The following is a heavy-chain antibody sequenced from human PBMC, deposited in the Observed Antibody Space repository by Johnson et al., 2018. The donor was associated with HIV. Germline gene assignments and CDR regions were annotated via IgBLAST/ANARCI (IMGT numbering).Heavy chain of an antibody. V-gene: IGHV3-66*01. Sequence: VQLVESGGGLVQRGGSLRFSCAASGFTFDDYAMNWVRQAPGKGLEWVSVIYSGGSTYYVDSVKGRFTISRDNSKNTLCLQTNSLRVEDTAVYYCAMERMGGFDIWGQGTLVTVSS. J-gene: IGHJ3*02. CDR3: AMERMGGFDI. CDR2: IYSGGST. D-gene: IGHD1-26*01. CDR1: GFTFDDYA.